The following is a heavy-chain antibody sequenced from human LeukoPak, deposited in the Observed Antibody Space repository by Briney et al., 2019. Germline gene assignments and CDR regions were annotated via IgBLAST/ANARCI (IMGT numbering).Heavy chain of an antibody. CDR3: ARVVVTARVDY. V-gene: IGHV1-2*06. CDR1: GYTFTGYY. D-gene: IGHD2-21*02. Sequence: SVKVSCQASGYTFTGYYMHWVRQAPGQGPEWMGRINPNSGGTNYAQKFQGRVAMTRDTSISTAYMELSRLRSDDTAVYYCARVVVTARVDYWGQGTLVTVSS. CDR2: INPNSGGT. J-gene: IGHJ4*02.